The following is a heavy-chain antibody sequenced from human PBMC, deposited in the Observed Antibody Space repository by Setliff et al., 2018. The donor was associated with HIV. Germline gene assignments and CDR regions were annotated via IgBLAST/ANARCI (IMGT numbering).Heavy chain of an antibody. CDR3: ARVPSGLWFGKWGN. J-gene: IGHJ4*02. V-gene: IGHV4-31*03. CDR2: ISNSGST. Sequence: SETLSLTCSASGGSISSGGHYWNWIRQHPGRGLEWIGYISNSGSTYYNPSLKGRLTISVDPSKNHFSLNLTSVTAADTAVYYCARVPSGLWFGKWGNWGQGTLVTVSS. CDR1: GGSISSGGHY. D-gene: IGHD3-10*01.